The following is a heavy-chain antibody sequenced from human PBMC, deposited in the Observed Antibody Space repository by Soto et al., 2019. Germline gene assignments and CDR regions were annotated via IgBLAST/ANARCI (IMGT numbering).Heavy chain of an antibody. Sequence: GGSLRLSCAASGFTFSGSAMHWVRQASGKGLEWVGRIRSKANSYATAHAASVKGRFTISRDDSKNTAYLQMNSLKTEDTAVYYCTRLGEEYYDILTGYLIDAFDIWGQGTMVTVSS. CDR3: TRLGEEYYDILTGYLIDAFDI. CDR1: GFTFSGSA. D-gene: IGHD3-9*01. V-gene: IGHV3-73*01. J-gene: IGHJ3*02. CDR2: IRSKANSYAT.